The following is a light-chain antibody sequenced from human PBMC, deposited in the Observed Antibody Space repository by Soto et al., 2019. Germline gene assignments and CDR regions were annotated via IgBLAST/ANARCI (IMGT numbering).Light chain of an antibody. Sequence: VMTQSPATLSVSPGERVTLSCRASQSVSSNLAWYQQKPGQAPSLLLYDASNRATGIPARFSGSGSGTDFTLPISSLEPEDFAVYYCQQYNNWPPITFGQGTRLEVK. V-gene: IGKV3D-15*01. CDR1: QSVSSN. CDR2: DAS. CDR3: QQYNNWPPIT. J-gene: IGKJ5*01.